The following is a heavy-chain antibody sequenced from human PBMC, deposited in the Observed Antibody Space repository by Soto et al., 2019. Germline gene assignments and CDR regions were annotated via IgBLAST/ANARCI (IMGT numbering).Heavy chain of an antibody. CDR1: GYTFTSYD. J-gene: IGHJ4*02. CDR3: AIGKTTIYLVGTYYFDY. D-gene: IGHD2-21*02. Sequence: ASVKVSCKASGYTFTSYDINWVRQATGQGLEWMGWMNPNSGNTGYAQKFQGRVTMTRNTSISTAYMELSSLRSEDTAVYYCAIGKTTIYLVGTYYFDYWGQGTLVTVS. CDR2: MNPNSGNT. V-gene: IGHV1-8*01.